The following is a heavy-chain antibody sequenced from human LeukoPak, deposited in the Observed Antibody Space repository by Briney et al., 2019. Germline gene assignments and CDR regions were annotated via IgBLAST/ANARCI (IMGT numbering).Heavy chain of an antibody. D-gene: IGHD6-6*01. CDR1: GGSLSSSNW. CDR2: IYHSGST. V-gene: IGHV4-4*02. J-gene: IGHJ5*02. CDR3: ARVARPRRFDP. Sequence: PSETLSLTCAVSGGSLSSSNWWSWVRQPPGKGLEWIGEIYHSGSTNYNPSLKSRVTISVDTSKNQFSLKLSSVTAADTAVYYCARVARPRRFDPWGQGTLVTVSS.